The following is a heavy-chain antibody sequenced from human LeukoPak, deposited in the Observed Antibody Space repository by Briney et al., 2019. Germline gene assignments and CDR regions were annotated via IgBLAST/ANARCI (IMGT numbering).Heavy chain of an antibody. J-gene: IGHJ6*03. D-gene: IGHD3-3*01. CDR2: IVGSDDST. CDR3: ARGRRTDFHYYNYMDV. Sequence: GGSLRLSCVASGFSFSSYAMNWVRQGEGKGLEWVSGIVGSDDSTYHADSVRGRVTISRDNSKNTLYLHMNSLSGEDTAVYYCARGRRTDFHYYNYMDVWGKGTAVTVSS. V-gene: IGHV3-23*01. CDR1: GFSFSSYA.